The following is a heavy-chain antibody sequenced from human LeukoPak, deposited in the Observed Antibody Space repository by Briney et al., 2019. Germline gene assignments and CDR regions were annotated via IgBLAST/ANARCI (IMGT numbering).Heavy chain of an antibody. J-gene: IGHJ5*02. CDR2: INPNSGGT. V-gene: IGHV1-2*02. CDR3: ARGSMVRGVVYNWFDP. CDR1: GYTFTGYY. Sequence: GASVKVSCKASGYTFTGYYMHWGRQAPGQGLEWMGWINPNSGGTNYAQKFQGRVTMTRDTSISTAYRELSSLRSDDTAVYYCARGSMVRGVVYNWFDPWGQGTLVTVSS. D-gene: IGHD3-10*01.